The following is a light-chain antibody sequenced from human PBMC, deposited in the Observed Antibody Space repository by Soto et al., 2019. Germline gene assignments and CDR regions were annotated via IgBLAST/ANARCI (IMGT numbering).Light chain of an antibody. V-gene: IGKV1-39*01. CDR1: QSISNY. J-gene: IGKJ4*01. Sequence: DIQMTQSPSSLSASVGDRVTITCRANQSISNYLNWYQKKPGKAPKVLIYAASALQSGVPSRFRGSGAGTDFSLTISSLQTEDFATYFCQQSDSAPVTFGGGTKVDIK. CDR3: QQSDSAPVT. CDR2: AAS.